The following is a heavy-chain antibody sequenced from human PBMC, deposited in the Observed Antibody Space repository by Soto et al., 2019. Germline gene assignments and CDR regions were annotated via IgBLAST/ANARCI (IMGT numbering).Heavy chain of an antibody. J-gene: IGHJ4*02. CDR1: GFTLSDHY. D-gene: IGHD4-17*01. Sequence: GGSLRLSCATSGFTLSDHYFNWVRQVPVKGLVCVGRIRNTVSGHTTEYAASVTGRFTISRDESQNSLFLHMNSLKTDDTAVYYCARESLLYGDYYFYYWGQGTLVTVSS. CDR3: ARESLLYGDYYFYY. V-gene: IGHV3-72*01. CDR2: IRNTVSGHTT.